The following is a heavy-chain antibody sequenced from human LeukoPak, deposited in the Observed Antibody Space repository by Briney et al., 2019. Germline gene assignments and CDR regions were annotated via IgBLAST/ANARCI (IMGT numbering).Heavy chain of an antibody. V-gene: IGHV1-2*02. CDR3: ARDDNSAWLSFDS. D-gene: IGHD6-19*01. Sequence: ASVKVSCKTSGYTFSDYYMHWVRQAPGQGLEWMGWIKPDSGGTTYAQKFQGRVIMTRDTSITTAYMELSSLRSDDTAVYYCARDDNSAWLSFDSWGQGTLVTVSS. CDR1: GYTFSDYY. J-gene: IGHJ4*02. CDR2: IKPDSGGT.